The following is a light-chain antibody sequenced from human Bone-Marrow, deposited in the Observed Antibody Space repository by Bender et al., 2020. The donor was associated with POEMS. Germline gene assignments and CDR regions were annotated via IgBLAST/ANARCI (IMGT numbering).Light chain of an antibody. J-gene: IGLJ2*01. CDR1: ALPKHY. CDR2: DDS. CDR3: QVWDSRSDHPVI. Sequence: SYDLTQPPSVSVSPGQTARITCSGDALPKHYAFWYQQKSGQAPVLVVFDDSHRSSGIPERFSGSNSGNTATLTISRVEAGDEADYYCQVWDSRSDHPVIFGGGTKLTVL. V-gene: IGLV3-21*02.